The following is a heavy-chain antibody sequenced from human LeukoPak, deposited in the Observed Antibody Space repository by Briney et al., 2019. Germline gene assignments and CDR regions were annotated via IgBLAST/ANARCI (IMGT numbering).Heavy chain of an antibody. CDR2: IYYSGST. CDR1: GGSISNQY. CDR3: ARLRDWFDP. Sequence: SETLSLTCTVSGGSISNQYWSWIRQPPGKGLEWIGYIYYSGSTNYNPSLKSRVTMSVDTSKNQFPLKLSSVTAADTAVYYCARLRDWFDPWGQGTLVTVSS. V-gene: IGHV4-59*11. J-gene: IGHJ5*02.